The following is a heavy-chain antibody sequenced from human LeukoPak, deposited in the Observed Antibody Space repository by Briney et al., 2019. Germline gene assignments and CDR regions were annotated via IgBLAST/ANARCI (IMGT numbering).Heavy chain of an antibody. Sequence: SETLSLTCTVSGGSIGSGGYYWSWIRQHPGKGLEWIGYIYYSGSTYYNPSLKSRVTISVDTSKNQFSLKLSSVTAADTAVYYCAREGLTSNWFDPWGQGTLVTVSS. CDR3: AREGLTSNWFDP. J-gene: IGHJ5*02. CDR2: IYYSGST. CDR1: GGSIGSGGYY. V-gene: IGHV4-31*03.